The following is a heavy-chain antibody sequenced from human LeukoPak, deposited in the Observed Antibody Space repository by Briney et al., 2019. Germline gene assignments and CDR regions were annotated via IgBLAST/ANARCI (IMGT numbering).Heavy chain of an antibody. CDR2: IYYGGST. CDR3: ARVGDCSGGSCYFDP. CDR1: GGSISSGGYY. Sequence: SQTLSLTCTVSGGSISSGGYYWSWIRQHPGKGLEWIGYIYYGGSTYYNPSLKSRVTISVDTSENQFSLKLSSVTAADTAVYYCARVGDCSGGSCYFDPWGQGTLVTVSS. D-gene: IGHD2-15*01. J-gene: IGHJ5*02. V-gene: IGHV4-31*03.